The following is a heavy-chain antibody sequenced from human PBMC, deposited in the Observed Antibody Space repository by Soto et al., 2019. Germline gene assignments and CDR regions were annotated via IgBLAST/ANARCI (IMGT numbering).Heavy chain of an antibody. J-gene: IGHJ4*02. CDR1: GGTFSSYT. Sequence: QVQLVQSGAEVKKPGSSVKVSCKASGGTFSSYTISWVRQAPGQGPEWMGRIIPILALANYAQKFQGRVTITADKSTSTAYMELSSLRSEDTAVYYCARERLRGGFDYWGQGTLVTVSS. D-gene: IGHD3-10*01. V-gene: IGHV1-69*08. CDR2: IIPILALA. CDR3: ARERLRGGFDY.